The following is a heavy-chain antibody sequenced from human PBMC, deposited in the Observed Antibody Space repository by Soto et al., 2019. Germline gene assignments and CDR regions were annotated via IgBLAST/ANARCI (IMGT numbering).Heavy chain of an antibody. CDR3: ARGTGYYDFWSGYYLDY. Sequence: SETLSLTCTVSGGSISSYYWSWIRQPPGKGLEWIGYIYYSGSTNYNPTLKRRVTISLDTSKNQFSLKLSSVTAADTAVYYCARGTGYYDFWSGYYLDYWGQGTLVTVSS. CDR2: IYYSGST. J-gene: IGHJ4*02. D-gene: IGHD3-3*01. V-gene: IGHV4-59*01. CDR1: GGSISSYY.